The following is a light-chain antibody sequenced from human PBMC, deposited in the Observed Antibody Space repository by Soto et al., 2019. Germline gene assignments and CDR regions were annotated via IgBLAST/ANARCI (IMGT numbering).Light chain of an antibody. V-gene: IGLV2-23*01. J-gene: IGLJ1*01. CDR1: SSDVGSYNL. CDR2: EGS. Sequence: QSVLTQPASVSGSPGQSITISCTGTSSDVGSYNLVSWYQQHPGKAPKLMIYEGSKRPSGVSNRFSGSKSGNTASLTISGLQAEDEADYYCQSYDRSLSGSFFGTGTKLTVL. CDR3: QSYDRSLSGSF.